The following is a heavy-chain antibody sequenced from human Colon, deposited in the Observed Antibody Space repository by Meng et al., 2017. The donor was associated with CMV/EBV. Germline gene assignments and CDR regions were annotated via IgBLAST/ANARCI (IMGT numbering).Heavy chain of an antibody. D-gene: IGHD6-13*01. CDR1: GYTFTTYD. J-gene: IGHJ4*02. CDR2: LNPNSGKT. CDR3: ARARVAAAPDY. Sequence: ASVKVSCKASGYTFTTYDINWVRQATGQGLEWMGWLNPNSGKTGYAQKFQGRVTMTRDTSINTAYLELISLRSEDTAVYFCARARVAAAPDYWGQGTLVTVSS. V-gene: IGHV1-8*01.